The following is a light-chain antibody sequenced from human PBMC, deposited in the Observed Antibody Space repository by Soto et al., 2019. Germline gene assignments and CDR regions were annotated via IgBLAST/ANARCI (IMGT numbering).Light chain of an antibody. J-gene: IGLJ1*01. CDR3: CSYAGIYPYV. CDR1: SSDVGGYNY. CDR2: DVS. Sequence: QSVLTQPRSVSGSPGQSVTISCTGTSSDVGGYNYVSWYQQHPGKAPKVMIYDVSKRPSGVPDRFSGSKSGYTASLTISGLQAEDEADYYCCSYAGIYPYVFGTGTKVTVL. V-gene: IGLV2-11*01.